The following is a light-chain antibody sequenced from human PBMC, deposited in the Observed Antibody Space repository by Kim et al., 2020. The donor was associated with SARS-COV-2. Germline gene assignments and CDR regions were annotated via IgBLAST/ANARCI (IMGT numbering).Light chain of an antibody. V-gene: IGLV6-57*03. J-gene: IGLJ2*01. Sequence: SGAPGKTLTISGTRSSGRIASNFVQWYQQRPGSAPTSVIYEDNQRPSWVPDRFSGSIDDSSNSASLTISGLKTEDEADYYCQSGRLFGGGTQLTVL. CDR1: SGRIASNF. CDR2: EDN. CDR3: QSGRL.